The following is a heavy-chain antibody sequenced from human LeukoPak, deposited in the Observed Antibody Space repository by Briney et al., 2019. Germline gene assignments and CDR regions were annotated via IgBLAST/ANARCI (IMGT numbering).Heavy chain of an antibody. J-gene: IGHJ4*02. Sequence: GGSLRLSCAASGFTFSSYAMHWVRQAPGKGLEWVAVISYDGSNKYYADSVKGRFTTSRDNSKNTLYLQMNSLRAEDTAVYYCARDRAPAGYYDSSGTAFDYWGQGTLVTVSS. V-gene: IGHV3-30-3*01. CDR1: GFTFSSYA. CDR3: ARDRAPAGYYDSSGTAFDY. D-gene: IGHD3-22*01. CDR2: ISYDGSNK.